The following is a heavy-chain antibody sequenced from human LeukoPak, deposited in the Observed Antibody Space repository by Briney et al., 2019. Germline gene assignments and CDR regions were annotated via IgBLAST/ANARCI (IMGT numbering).Heavy chain of an antibody. J-gene: IGHJ6*02. CDR2: ISAYNGNT. D-gene: IGHD2-15*01. Sequence: ASVKVSCKASGYTFTSYGISWVRQAPGQGLEWMGWISAYNGNTNYAQKLQGRVTMTTDTSTSTAYMELRSLRSDDTAVYYCARDQYCSGGSCPYYYYGMDVWGQGTTVTVSS. V-gene: IGHV1-18*01. CDR3: ARDQYCSGGSCPYYYYGMDV. CDR1: GYTFTSYG.